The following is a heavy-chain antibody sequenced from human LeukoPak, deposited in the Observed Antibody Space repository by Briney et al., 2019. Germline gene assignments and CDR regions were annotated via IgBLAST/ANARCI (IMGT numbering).Heavy chain of an antibody. CDR1: GGSISSHY. J-gene: IGHJ6*03. V-gene: IGHV4-59*11. D-gene: IGHD2-2*01. CDR2: IYYSGSS. CDR3: ARGGCSSTSCYYYYYMDV. Sequence: SETLSLTCTVSGGSISSHYWSWIRQPPGKGLEWIGYIYYSGSSNYNPSLKSRVTISVDTSKNQFSLKLSSVTAADTAVYYCARGGCSSTSCYYYYYMDVWGKGTTVTVSS.